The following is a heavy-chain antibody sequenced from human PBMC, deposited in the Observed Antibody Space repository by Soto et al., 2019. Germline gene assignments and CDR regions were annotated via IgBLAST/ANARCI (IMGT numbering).Heavy chain of an antibody. J-gene: IGHJ4*02. CDR1: GGSISSYY. V-gene: IGHV4-59*08. CDR2: IYYSGIT. D-gene: IGHD2-15*01. CDR3: ARRRGYSLDY. Sequence: QVQLQESGPGLVKPSETQPLTCTVSGGSISSYYWSWIRQPPGKGLEWIGYIYYSGITNYNPSLKSRVTISVDTSKNQFSLKLSSVTAADTAVYYCARRRGYSLDYWGQGTLVTVSS.